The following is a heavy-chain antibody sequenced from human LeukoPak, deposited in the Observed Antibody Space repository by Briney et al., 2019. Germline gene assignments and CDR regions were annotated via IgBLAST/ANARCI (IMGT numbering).Heavy chain of an antibody. J-gene: IGHJ4*02. V-gene: IGHV3-64*01. CDR1: GFTFSSYA. Sequence: GGSLRLSCAASGFTFSSYAMHWVRQAPGKGLEYVSAISSNGGSTYYANSVKGKFTISRDNSKNTLYLQMGSLRAEDMAVYYCARNDYDSSGFVDYWGQGTLVTVSS. CDR2: ISSNGGST. CDR3: ARNDYDSSGFVDY. D-gene: IGHD3-22*01.